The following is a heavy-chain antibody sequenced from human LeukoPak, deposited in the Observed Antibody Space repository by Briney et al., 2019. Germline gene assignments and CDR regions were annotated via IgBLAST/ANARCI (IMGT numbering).Heavy chain of an antibody. J-gene: IGHJ3*02. CDR1: GFTFSSYA. V-gene: IGHV3-30-3*01. CDR2: ISYDGSNK. D-gene: IGHD4-17*01. Sequence: SGGSLRLSCAASGFTFSSYAMHWVRQAPGKGLEWVAVISYDGSNKYYADSVKGRFTISRDNSKNTLYLQMNSLRAEDTAVYYCARESGEDPQAAFDIWGQGTMVTVSS. CDR3: ARESGEDPQAAFDI.